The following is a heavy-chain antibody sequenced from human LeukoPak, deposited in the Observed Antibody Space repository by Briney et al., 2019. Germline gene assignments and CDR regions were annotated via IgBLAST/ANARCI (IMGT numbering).Heavy chain of an antibody. J-gene: IGHJ4*02. D-gene: IGHD2-15*01. V-gene: IGHV1-69*13. CDR2: IIPIFGTA. Sequence: SVKVSCKASGGTFSSYAISWVRQAPGQGLEWMGGIIPIFGTANYAQKFQGRVTITADESTSTAYMELSSLRSEDTAVYYCATIVVVAATAFDHWGQGTLVTVSS. CDR3: ATIVVVAATAFDH. CDR1: GGTFSSYA.